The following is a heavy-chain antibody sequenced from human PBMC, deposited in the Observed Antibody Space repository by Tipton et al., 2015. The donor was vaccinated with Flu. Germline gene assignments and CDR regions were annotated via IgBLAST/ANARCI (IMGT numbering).Heavy chain of an antibody. CDR3: AGGLREYDSSGYYLAY. D-gene: IGHD3-22*01. J-gene: IGHJ4*02. Sequence: QLVQSGAEVKKPGESLKIPCKGSGYSFTSYWIGWVRQMPGKGLEWMGIIYPGDSDTRYSPSFQGQVTISADKSISTAYLQWSSLTASGPAMYYCAGGLREYDSSGYYLAYWGQGTLVTVSS. CDR2: IYPGDSDT. CDR1: GYSFTSYW. V-gene: IGHV5-51*01.